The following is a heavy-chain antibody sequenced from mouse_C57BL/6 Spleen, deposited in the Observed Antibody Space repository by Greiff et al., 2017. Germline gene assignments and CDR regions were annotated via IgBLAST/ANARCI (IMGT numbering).Heavy chain of an antibody. CDR2: ISSGSSTI. CDR3: ASDCYFSWFAF. J-gene: IGHJ3*01. CDR1: GFSFSDYG. Sequence: EVMLVESGGGLVKPGGSLKLSCAASGFSFSDYGMHWVRQAPEKGLEWVAYISSGSSTIYYADTVKGRFTISRDNAKNTLFLQMTSLRAEDTAMYYCASDCYFSWFAFWGQGTLVTVSA. V-gene: IGHV5-17*01. D-gene: IGHD2-3*01.